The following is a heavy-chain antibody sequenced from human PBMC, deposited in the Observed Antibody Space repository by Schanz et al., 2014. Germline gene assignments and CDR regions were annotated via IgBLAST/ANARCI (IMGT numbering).Heavy chain of an antibody. CDR1: GFTVNTNY. CDR3: ARYSSSSAAYAMDV. CDR2: ITSSRSFI. V-gene: IGHV3-21*01. J-gene: IGHJ6*02. Sequence: EVQLVESGGGLIHPGGSLRLSCAVSGFTVNTNYMTWVRQAPGKGLEWVSSITSSRSFIYYADSVKGRVTISRDNAKKSVYLQMDSLRAEDSAVYYCARYSSSSAAYAMDVWGQGTTVTVSS. D-gene: IGHD6-6*01.